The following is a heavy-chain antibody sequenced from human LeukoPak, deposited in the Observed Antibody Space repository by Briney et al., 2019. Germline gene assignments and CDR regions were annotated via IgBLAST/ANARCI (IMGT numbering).Heavy chain of an antibody. Sequence: GGSLRLSCAASGFTFSSYGMHWVRQAPGKGLEWVAVISYDGSNKYYADPVKGRFTISRDNSKNTLYLQMNSLRAEDTAVYYCAKGLGYCSGGSCYFDYWGQGTLVTVSP. D-gene: IGHD2-15*01. V-gene: IGHV3-30*18. CDR3: AKGLGYCSGGSCYFDY. CDR2: ISYDGSNK. CDR1: GFTFSSYG. J-gene: IGHJ4*02.